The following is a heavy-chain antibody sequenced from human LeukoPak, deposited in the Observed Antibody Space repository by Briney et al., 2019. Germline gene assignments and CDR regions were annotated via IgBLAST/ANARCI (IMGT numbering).Heavy chain of an antibody. Sequence: SETLSLTCTVSGVSSSSRDYYWGWIRQPPGKGLEWIATMSYGGNTHYHPSLRGRVTISVDTSKNQFSLKLGSVTAADTAFYYWTRQTCASANCDRGLFDSWGQGTLLTVSS. V-gene: IGHV4-39*01. CDR3: TRQTCASANCDRGLFDS. J-gene: IGHJ4*02. CDR2: MSYGGNT. D-gene: IGHD1-1*01. CDR1: GVSSSSRDYY.